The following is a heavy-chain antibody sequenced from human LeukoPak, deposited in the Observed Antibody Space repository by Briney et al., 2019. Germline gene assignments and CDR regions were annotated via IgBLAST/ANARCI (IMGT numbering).Heavy chain of an antibody. D-gene: IGHD3/OR15-3a*01. CDR3: ARQEIGLRSFDP. CDR1: GGSISSYY. CDR2: IYYSGST. V-gene: IGHV4-59*08. J-gene: IGHJ5*02. Sequence: TASETLSLTCTVSGGSISSYYWSWIRQPPGKGLEWIGYIYYSGSTDYNPSLKSRVTISVDTSKNQFSLKLSSVTAADTAVYYCARQEIGLRSFDPWGQGTLVTVSS.